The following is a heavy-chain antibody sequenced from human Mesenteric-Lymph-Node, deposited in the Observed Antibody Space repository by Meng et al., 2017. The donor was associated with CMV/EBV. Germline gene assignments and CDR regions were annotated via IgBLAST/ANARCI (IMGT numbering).Heavy chain of an antibody. D-gene: IGHD4-17*01. V-gene: IGHV4-34*01. J-gene: IGHJ4*02. Sequence: SETLSLTCAVYGGSFSGYYWTWIRQPPGKGLEWIGEINHSGSTNYNPSLKSRVTISVDTSKNQFSLKLSSVTAADTAVYYCARRTDYGDYVDFLDYWGQGTLVTVSS. CDR2: INHSGST. CDR1: GGSFSGYY. CDR3: ARRTDYGDYVDFLDY.